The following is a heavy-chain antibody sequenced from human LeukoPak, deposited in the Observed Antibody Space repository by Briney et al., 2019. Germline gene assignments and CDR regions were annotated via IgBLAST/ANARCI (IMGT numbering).Heavy chain of an antibody. CDR1: GFTVSGYY. CDR3: VGGEWLRSGLGY. CDR2: IYSDGST. D-gene: IGHD5-12*01. V-gene: IGHV3-53*01. J-gene: IGHJ4*02. Sequence: GGSLRLSCAASGFTVSGYYMSWVRQAPGKGLEWVSTIYSDGSTYYADSVKGRFIISRDNSKNTLYLQMYSLRAEDTAVYFCVGGEWLRSGLGYWGQGTLVTVSS.